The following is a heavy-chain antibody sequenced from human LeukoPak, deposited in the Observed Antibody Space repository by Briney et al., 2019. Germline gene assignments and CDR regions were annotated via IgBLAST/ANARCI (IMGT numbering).Heavy chain of an antibody. CDR2: IHYSGTT. V-gene: IGHV4-59*08. Sequence: SETLSLTCTVSGVSIFSYYWNWLRQPPGQGLEWIGYIHYSGTTNYNPSLKSRVSISIDTSKSQFSLKLTSATAADTAIYYCTTGRSIRYFDYWGQGTLLSVSS. D-gene: IGHD3-9*01. J-gene: IGHJ4*02. CDR3: TTGRSIRYFDY. CDR1: GVSIFSYY.